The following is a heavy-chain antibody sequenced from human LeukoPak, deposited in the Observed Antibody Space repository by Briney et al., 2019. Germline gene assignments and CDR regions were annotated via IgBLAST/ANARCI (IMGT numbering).Heavy chain of an antibody. CDR1: GFTFSNYA. CDR3: AKDPSSGRGWYLDL. D-gene: IGHD3-22*01. V-gene: IGHV3-23*01. Sequence: GGSLRLSCAASGFTFSNYAMSWVRQAPGKGLEWVSAISGSGGDTYYADSVKGRFTISRDNSKNTLFLLMSSLRAEDTAVYYCAKDPSSGRGWYLDLWGRGTLVTVSS. J-gene: IGHJ2*01. CDR2: ISGSGGDT.